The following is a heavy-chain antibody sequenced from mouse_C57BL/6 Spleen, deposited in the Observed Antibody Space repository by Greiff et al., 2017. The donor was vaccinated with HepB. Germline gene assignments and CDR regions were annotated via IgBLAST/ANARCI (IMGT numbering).Heavy chain of an antibody. J-gene: IGHJ3*01. CDR1: GYTFTGYW. D-gene: IGHD1-1*01. CDR3: ASAGSSYSFAY. V-gene: IGHV1-9*01. Sequence: QVQLKQSGAELMKPGASVKLSCKATGYTFTGYWIEWVKQRPGHGLEWIGEILPGSGSTNYNKKFKGKATFTADTSSNTAYMQLSSLTTEDSAIYYCASAGSSYSFAYWGQGTLVTVSA. CDR2: ILPGSGST.